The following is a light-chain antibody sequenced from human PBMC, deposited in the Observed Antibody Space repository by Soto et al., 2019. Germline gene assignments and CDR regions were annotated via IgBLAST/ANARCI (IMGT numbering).Light chain of an antibody. J-gene: IGKJ5*01. CDR1: QSISSH. CDR2: GAS. V-gene: IGKV3-15*01. Sequence: EIVMTQSPDTLFVTLGEGATLSFRASQSISSHLAWYQHKPGQSPRLLIYGASNRASGIPARFSGSGSETDFTLTISSLQSEDFAVYYCQQHRNWPPITFGQGTRLEI. CDR3: QQHRNWPPIT.